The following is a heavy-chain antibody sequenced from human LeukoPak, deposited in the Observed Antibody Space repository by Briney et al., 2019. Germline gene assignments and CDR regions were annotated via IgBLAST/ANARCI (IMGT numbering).Heavy chain of an antibody. J-gene: IGHJ6*03. Sequence: SETLSLTCTVSGGSISSSSYYWGWIRQPPGKGLEWIGSIYYSGSTYYNPSLKSRVTISVGTSKNQFSLKLSSVTAADTAVYYCARYGSGSYYTKGYYYYYMDVWGKGTTVTVSS. V-gene: IGHV4-39*07. CDR3: ARYGSGSYYTKGYYYYYMDV. CDR2: IYYSGST. CDR1: GGSISSSSYY. D-gene: IGHD3-10*01.